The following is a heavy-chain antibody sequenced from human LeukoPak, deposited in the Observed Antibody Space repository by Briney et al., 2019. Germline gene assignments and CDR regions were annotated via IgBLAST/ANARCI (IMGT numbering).Heavy chain of an antibody. Sequence: GASVKVSCKASGYTFTSYDINWVRQATGQGLEWMGWMNPNSGNTGYAQKFQGRVTITRNTSISTAYMELSSLRSEDTAVYYCARDFGPDSSSYQRGDYWGQGTLVTVSS. V-gene: IGHV1-8*03. D-gene: IGHD6-13*01. CDR2: MNPNSGNT. CDR1: GYTFTSYD. J-gene: IGHJ4*02. CDR3: ARDFGPDSSSYQRGDY.